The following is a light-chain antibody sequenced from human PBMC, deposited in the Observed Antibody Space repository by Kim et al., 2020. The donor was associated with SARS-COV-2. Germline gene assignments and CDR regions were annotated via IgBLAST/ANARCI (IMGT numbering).Light chain of an antibody. CDR3: QQSYSTPYT. Sequence: SASVGDRVTIICRASQSISIYLNWDQQKSGKAPKFLISAASNLQSGVPSRFSGSGSGTDFTLTISSLQPEDFATYYCQQSYSTPYTFGQGTKLEIK. J-gene: IGKJ2*01. V-gene: IGKV1-39*01. CDR2: AAS. CDR1: QSISIY.